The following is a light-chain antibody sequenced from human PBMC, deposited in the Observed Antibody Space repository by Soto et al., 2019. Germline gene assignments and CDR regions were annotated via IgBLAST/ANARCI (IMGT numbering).Light chain of an antibody. CDR1: QGIRNF. J-gene: IGKJ3*01. CDR3: QKYSSVPV. Sequence: DIPMTQSPPSLSASVGDRVTITCRASQGIRNFVAWYQQKPGKAPKLLIYAASTLQSGVPSRLSGSGSGTDFTLTINGLQPEDVATYSCQKYSSVPVFGPGTKVEIK. CDR2: AAS. V-gene: IGKV1-27*01.